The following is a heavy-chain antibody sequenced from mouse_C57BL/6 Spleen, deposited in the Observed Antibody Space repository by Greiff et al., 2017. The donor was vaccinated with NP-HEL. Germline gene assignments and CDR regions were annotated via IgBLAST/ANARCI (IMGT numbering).Heavy chain of an antibody. CDR3: ARGGTTVVAPFDY. CDR2: IYPGDGDT. V-gene: IGHV1-80*01. D-gene: IGHD1-1*01. J-gene: IGHJ2*01. CDR1: GYAFSSYW. Sequence: QVQLQQSGAELVKPGASVKISCKASGYAFSSYWMNWVKQRPGKGLEWIGQIYPGDGDTNYNGKFKGKATLTADKSSSTAYMQLSSLTSEDSAVYVCARGGTTVVAPFDYWGQGTTLTVSS.